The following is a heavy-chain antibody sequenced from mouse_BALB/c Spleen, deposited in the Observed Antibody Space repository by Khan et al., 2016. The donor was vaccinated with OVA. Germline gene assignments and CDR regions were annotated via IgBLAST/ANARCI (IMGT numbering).Heavy chain of an antibody. Sequence: QVQLKESGPGPVAPSQSLSMTCTVSGFSLTNYDISWIRQPPGKGLEWLGVIWTGGGTNYNSAFMSRLSISNDNSKSQVFLKMNSLQTDDTAIYYCVSALYGYSCVANWGQGTLVTVSA. V-gene: IGHV2-9-2*01. CDR3: VSALYGYSCVAN. CDR2: IWTGGGT. CDR1: GFSLTNYD. J-gene: IGHJ3*01. D-gene: IGHD2-2*01.